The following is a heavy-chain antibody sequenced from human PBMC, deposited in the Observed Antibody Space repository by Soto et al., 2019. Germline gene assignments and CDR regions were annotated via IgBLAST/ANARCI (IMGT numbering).Heavy chain of an antibody. V-gene: IGHV1-3*04. CDR2: INTGNGDT. D-gene: IGHD5-12*01. CDR1: GYTFSSYA. CDR3: SRDEGVATVY. J-gene: IGHJ4*02. Sequence: VASVKVSCKASGYTFSSYAMHWVRQAPGQRLEWMGWINTGNGDTKYSQKFQGRVIITRDTSASTAYMELSSLTSEDTAIYYCSRDEGVATVYWGQGTLVTVSS.